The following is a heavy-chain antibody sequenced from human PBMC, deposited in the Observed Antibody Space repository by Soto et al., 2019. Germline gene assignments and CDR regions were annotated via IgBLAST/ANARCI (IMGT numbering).Heavy chain of an antibody. V-gene: IGHV2-5*01. CDR1: GFSLSTSGMG. CDR3: AHSPFYDSSGYPDY. Sequence: SCPTLVNATQTLTLTCTFSGFSLSTSGMGVGWIRQPPGKALEWLALIYWNDDKRYSPSLKSRLTITKDTSKNQVVLTMTNMDPVDTATYYCAHSPFYDSSGYPDYWGQGPLFTVSS. D-gene: IGHD3-22*01. CDR2: IYWNDDK. J-gene: IGHJ4*02.